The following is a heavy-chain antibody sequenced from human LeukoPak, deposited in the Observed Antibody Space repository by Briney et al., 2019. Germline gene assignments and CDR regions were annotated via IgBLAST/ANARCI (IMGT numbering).Heavy chain of an antibody. Sequence: SQTLSLICTVSGGSISSGDYYWSWIRQPPGKGLEWIGYIYYSGSTYYNPSLKSRVTISVDTSKNQFSLKLSSVTAADTAVYYCARDPGGRYYDSSGLRYNWFDPWGQGTLVTVSS. D-gene: IGHD3-22*01. J-gene: IGHJ5*02. V-gene: IGHV4-30-4*01. CDR2: IYYSGST. CDR1: GGSISSGDYY. CDR3: ARDPGGRYYDSSGLRYNWFDP.